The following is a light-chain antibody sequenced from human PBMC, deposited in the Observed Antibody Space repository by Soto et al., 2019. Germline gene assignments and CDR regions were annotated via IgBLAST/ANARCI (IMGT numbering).Light chain of an antibody. Sequence: QSALTQPRSVSGSPGQSVTISCTGTSSDVGGYNSVSWYQQHPAKAPKLMIYDVSKRPSGVPDRFSGSRSGNTASLTISGLQAEDEADFYCFSYTGTYTVVFGGGTKLTVL. CDR3: FSYTGTYTVV. V-gene: IGLV2-11*01. CDR2: DVS. CDR1: SSDVGGYNS. J-gene: IGLJ3*02.